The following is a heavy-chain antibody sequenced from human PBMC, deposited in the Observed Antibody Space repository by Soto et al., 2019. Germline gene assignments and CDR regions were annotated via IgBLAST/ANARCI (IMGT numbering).Heavy chain of an antibody. D-gene: IGHD3-3*01. Sequence: QVQLQQWGAGLLKPSETLSLTCAVYGGSFSGYYWSWIRQPPGKGLEWIGEINHSGSTNYNPSLKSRVTISVDTSKNQFSRKLSSVTAADTAVYYCASGYDFWSGYRGFDYWGQGTLVTVSS. J-gene: IGHJ4*02. CDR3: ASGYDFWSGYRGFDY. CDR2: INHSGST. CDR1: GGSFSGYY. V-gene: IGHV4-34*01.